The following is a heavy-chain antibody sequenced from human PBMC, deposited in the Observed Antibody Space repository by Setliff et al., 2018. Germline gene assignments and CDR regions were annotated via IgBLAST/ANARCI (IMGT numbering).Heavy chain of an antibody. Sequence: SETLSLTCAVSGYSISSGYYWGWIRQPPGKGLEWIGYIYYSGSTYYNPSLKSRVTISVDTSKNQFSLKLSSVTAADTAVYYCATLRTSTHFDYWGQGTLVTVSS. CDR3: ATLRTSTHFDY. CDR1: GYSISSGYY. J-gene: IGHJ4*02. V-gene: IGHV4-38-2*01. CDR2: IYYSGST. D-gene: IGHD1-1*01.